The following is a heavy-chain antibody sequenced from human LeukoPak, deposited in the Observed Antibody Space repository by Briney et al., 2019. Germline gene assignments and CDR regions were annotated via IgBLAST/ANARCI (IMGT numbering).Heavy chain of an antibody. CDR2: ISAYNGNT. V-gene: IGHV1-18*01. CDR1: GYTFTSYG. Sequence: ASVKVSCKASGYTFTSYGISWVRQAPGQGLEWMGWISAYNGNTNYAQKLQGRVTITADESTSTAYMELSSLRSEDTAVYYCARLLGPEGAFDIWGQGTMVTVSS. CDR3: ARLLGPEGAFDI. D-gene: IGHD1-14*01. J-gene: IGHJ3*02.